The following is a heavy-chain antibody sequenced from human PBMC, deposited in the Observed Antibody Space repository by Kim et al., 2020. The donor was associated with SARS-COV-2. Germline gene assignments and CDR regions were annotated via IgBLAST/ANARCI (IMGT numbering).Heavy chain of an antibody. CDR1: GYTFTGYY. J-gene: IGHJ4*02. Sequence: ASVKVSCKASGYTFTGYYMHWVRQAPGQGLEWMGWINPNSGGTNYAQKFQGRVTMTRDTSISTAYMELSRLRSDDTAVYYCARAAASYSSGWLYYFDYWGQGTLVTVSS. CDR3: ARAAASYSSGWLYYFDY. CDR2: INPNSGGT. D-gene: IGHD6-19*01. V-gene: IGHV1-2*02.